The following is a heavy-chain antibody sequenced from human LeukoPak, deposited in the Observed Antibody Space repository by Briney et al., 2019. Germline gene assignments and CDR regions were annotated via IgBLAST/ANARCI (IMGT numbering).Heavy chain of an antibody. CDR2: IRRKAYGGTT. Sequence: PGGSLRLSCTASGFTFRDYAMSWVRQDRGKGLVGVSVIRRKAYGGTTEYAASVKGRFTISRDDSKSIAYLKMNSLKTEDTAVYYCTRVSLVAASVFFDYWGQGTLVTVSS. J-gene: IGHJ4*02. CDR1: GFTFRDYA. CDR3: TRVSLVAASVFFDY. D-gene: IGHD2-15*01. V-gene: IGHV3-49*04.